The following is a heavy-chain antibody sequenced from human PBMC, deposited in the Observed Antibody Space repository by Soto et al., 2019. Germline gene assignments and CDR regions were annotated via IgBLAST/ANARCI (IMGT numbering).Heavy chain of an antibody. CDR1: GFTFNSYW. Sequence: EVQLVESGGGLVQPGGSLRLSCAASGFTFNSYWMQWVRHAPGKGLEWVSRFDGNEGSTTHYADFVKGRFTISRDNVKNTLYLQKNSLGAEDTAVYYCERDSHGDYWGQGTLVTVSS. CDR3: ERDSHGDY. CDR2: FDGNEGSTT. J-gene: IGHJ4*02. V-gene: IGHV3-74*01.